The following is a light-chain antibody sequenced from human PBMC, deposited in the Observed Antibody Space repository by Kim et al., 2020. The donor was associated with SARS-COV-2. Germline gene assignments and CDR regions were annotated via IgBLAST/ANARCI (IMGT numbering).Light chain of an antibody. J-gene: IGKJ2*01. CDR2: DAS. V-gene: IGKV1-33*01. Sequence: DIQMTQSPSSLSASVGDRVTITCQASQDISNYLNWYQQKPGKAPKLLIYDASNLETGVPSRFSGSGSGTDFTFSISSLQPEDFATYYCQQYDNLYTFGQGTKLE. CDR3: QQYDNLYT. CDR1: QDISNY.